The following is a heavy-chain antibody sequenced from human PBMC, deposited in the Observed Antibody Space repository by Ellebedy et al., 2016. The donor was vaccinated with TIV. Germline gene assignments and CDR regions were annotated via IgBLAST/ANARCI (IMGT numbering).Heavy chain of an antibody. CDR2: VNAGNGNT. CDR3: ASTGGVEMATIGY. V-gene: IGHV1-3*01. D-gene: IGHD5-24*01. CDR1: GYTFTSYA. J-gene: IGHJ4*02. Sequence: ASVKVSCXASGYTFTSYAMHWVRQAPGQRLEWMGWVNAGNGNTKYSQKFQGRVTITRDTSASTAYMELSSLRSEDTAVYYCASTGGVEMATIGYWGQGTLVTVSS.